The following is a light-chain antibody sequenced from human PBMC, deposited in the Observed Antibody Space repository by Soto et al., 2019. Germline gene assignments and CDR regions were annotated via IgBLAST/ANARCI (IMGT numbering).Light chain of an antibody. CDR1: SSNIGSNT. V-gene: IGLV1-44*01. J-gene: IGLJ3*02. Sequence: QSLLTQPPSASGTPGQSVTISFSGSSSNIGSNTVNWYQQLPGTAPKHLIFSNNQRPSGVPDRFSGSKSGTSASLAISGLQPQDEADYYCAAWDDSLSWVFGGGTKLTVL. CDR2: SNN. CDR3: AAWDDSLSWV.